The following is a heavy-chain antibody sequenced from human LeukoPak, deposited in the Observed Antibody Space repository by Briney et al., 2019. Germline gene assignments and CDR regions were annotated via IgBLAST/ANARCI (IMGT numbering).Heavy chain of an antibody. CDR2: INHSGST. J-gene: IGHJ4*02. D-gene: IGHD5-12*01. CDR1: GGSFSGYY. CDR3: ARGLRWLALSY. Sequence: SETLSLTCAVYGGSFSGYYWSWIRQPPGKGLEWIGEINHSGSTNYNPSLKSRVTMSVDTSKNQFSLKLSSVTAADTAVYYCARGLRWLALSYWGQGTLVTVSS. V-gene: IGHV4-34*01.